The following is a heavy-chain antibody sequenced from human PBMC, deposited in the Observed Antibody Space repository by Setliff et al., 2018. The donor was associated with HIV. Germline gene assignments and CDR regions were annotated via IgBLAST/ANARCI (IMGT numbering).Heavy chain of an antibody. CDR3: ARGHIHGYGYSGSYGPFDI. V-gene: IGHV1-69*05. CDR1: GGTFSSYA. D-gene: IGHD1-26*01. J-gene: IGHJ3*02. Sequence: RASVKVSCKASGGTFSSYAINWMRQAPGQGLEWMGGIIPMFGTLNFAQKFQGRVTITTDESTSTAYMELNSLRSEDTAVYYCARGHIHGYGYSGSYGPFDIWGQGTMVTVSS. CDR2: IIPMFGTL.